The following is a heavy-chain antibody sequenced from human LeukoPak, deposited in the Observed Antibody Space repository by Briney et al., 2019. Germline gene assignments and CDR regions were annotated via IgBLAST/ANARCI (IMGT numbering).Heavy chain of an antibody. J-gene: IGHJ4*02. CDR3: ARGNGDYEVGLVY. D-gene: IGHD4-17*01. CDR1: GFTFSSYW. CDR2: INSNGSST. V-gene: IGHV3-74*01. Sequence: GGSLRLSCAASGFTFSSYWMNWVRQAPGKGLEWVSRINSNGSSTSYADSVKGRFTISRDNAKNTLYLQMNSLRAEDTAVYYLARGNGDYEVGLVYWGQGTLVSVSS.